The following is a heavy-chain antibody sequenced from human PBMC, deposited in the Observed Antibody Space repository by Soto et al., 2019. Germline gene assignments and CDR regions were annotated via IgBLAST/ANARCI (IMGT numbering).Heavy chain of an antibody. D-gene: IGHD3-10*01. CDR1: GGTFNSYT. J-gene: IGHJ6*02. CDR3: ARDPSITMVRGGLLYYGMDV. CDR2: IIPILDIA. V-gene: IGHV1-69*08. Sequence: QVQLVQSGAEVKKPGSSVKVSCKASGGTFNSYTISWVRQAPGQGLEWMGRIIPILDIANYAQKFQGRVTSTADKSTSTAYMELSSLRSEDTAVYYCARDPSITMVRGGLLYYGMDVWGQGTTVTVSS.